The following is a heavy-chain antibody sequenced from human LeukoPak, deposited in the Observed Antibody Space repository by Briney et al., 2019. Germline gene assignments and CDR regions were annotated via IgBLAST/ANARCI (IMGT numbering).Heavy chain of an antibody. CDR3: ARADVVVPAAISDY. V-gene: IGHV1-2*02. D-gene: IGHD2-2*02. J-gene: IGHJ4*02. CDR1: GYTFTSYY. CDR2: INPNSGGT. Sequence: ASVKVSCKASGYTFTSYYMHWVRQAPGQGLEWMGWINPNSGGTNYAQKFQGRVTMTRDTSISTAYMELSRLRSDDTAVYYCARADVVVPAAISDYWGQGTLVTVSS.